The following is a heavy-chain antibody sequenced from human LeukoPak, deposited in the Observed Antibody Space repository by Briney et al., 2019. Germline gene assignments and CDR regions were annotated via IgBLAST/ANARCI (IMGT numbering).Heavy chain of an antibody. CDR1: GLTFKRYD. D-gene: IGHD6-19*01. V-gene: IGHV3-13*05. J-gene: IGHJ4*02. Sequence: GESLTHSCAASGLTFKRYDLQLVRQAAAKGRDWVSGIHTAGDPYYPGSEKGRFTISRENTKNSLYLQMISLRAEDTAVYYCERGYTTGWYVDYFDYWGQGTLVTVSS. CDR2: IHTAGDP. CDR3: ERGYTTGWYVDYFDY.